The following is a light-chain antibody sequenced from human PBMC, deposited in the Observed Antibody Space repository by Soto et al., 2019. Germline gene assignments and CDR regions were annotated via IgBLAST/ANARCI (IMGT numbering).Light chain of an antibody. CDR1: SSDVGGYNY. Sequence: QSVLTQPASVSGSLGQSITISCTGTSSDVGGYNYVSWYQLHPGKAPKLMIYDVSNRPSGVSNRFSGSKSGNTASLTISGLQAEDEADYYCSSYTSSSTLYVFGTGTKLTVL. CDR2: DVS. CDR3: SSYTSSSTLYV. J-gene: IGLJ1*01. V-gene: IGLV2-14*01.